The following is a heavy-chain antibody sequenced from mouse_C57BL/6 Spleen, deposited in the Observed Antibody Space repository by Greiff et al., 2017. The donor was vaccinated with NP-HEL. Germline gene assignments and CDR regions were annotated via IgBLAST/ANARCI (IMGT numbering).Heavy chain of an antibody. V-gene: IGHV1-55*01. CDR2: IYPGSGST. CDR1: GYTFTSYW. J-gene: IGHJ3*01. CDR3: AREGYDYDGGFAY. Sequence: QVQLKQPGAELVKPGASVKMSCKASGYTFTSYWITWVKQRPGQGLEWIGDIYPGSGSTNYNEKFKSKATLTVDTSSSTAYMQLSSLTSEDSAVYYCAREGYDYDGGFAYWGQGTLVTVSA. D-gene: IGHD2-4*01.